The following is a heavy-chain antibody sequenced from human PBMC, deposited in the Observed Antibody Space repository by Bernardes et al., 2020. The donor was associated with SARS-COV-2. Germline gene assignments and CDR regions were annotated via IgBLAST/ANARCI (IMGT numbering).Heavy chain of an antibody. V-gene: IGHV4-34*01. D-gene: IGHD6-19*01. CDR1: GGSFSGYF. J-gene: IGHJ4*02. Sequence: SEPLSLTCAVYGGSFSGYFRSWIRQSPGKGLEWIGEIDYSGSTNYNPSLKSRVSISIDTSKNQFSLNLTSVTAADTAVYYCARVGAVAGSFDHWGQGTLVTVSS. CDR2: IDYSGST. CDR3: ARVGAVAGSFDH.